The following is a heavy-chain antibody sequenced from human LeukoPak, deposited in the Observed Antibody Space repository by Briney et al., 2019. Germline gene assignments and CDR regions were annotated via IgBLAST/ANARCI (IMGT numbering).Heavy chain of an antibody. Sequence: GGSLRLSCAASGFTFSSYSMNWVRQAPGKGLEWVSSISSSSSYIYYADSVKGRFTISRDNAKNSLYLQINSLRAEDTAVYYCARGYCSSTSCPEAFDIWGQGTMVTVSS. CDR3: ARGYCSSTSCPEAFDI. V-gene: IGHV3-21*01. CDR2: ISSSSSYI. CDR1: GFTFSSYS. D-gene: IGHD2-2*01. J-gene: IGHJ3*02.